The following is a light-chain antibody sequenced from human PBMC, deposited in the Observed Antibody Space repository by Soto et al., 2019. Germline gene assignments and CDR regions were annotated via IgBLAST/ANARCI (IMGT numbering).Light chain of an antibody. CDR1: QSISPR. V-gene: IGKV1-5*03. J-gene: IGKJ1*01. CDR2: KAS. CDR3: QQYKSYSRT. Sequence: DIQMTQSPSTLSASVGDRVTITCRASQSISPRLAWYQQKPGKAPKVLIDKASRVEGGVPPSFSGSGSGTESTLTISILQPDYFATYYCQQYKSYSRTFGQGTKVEIK.